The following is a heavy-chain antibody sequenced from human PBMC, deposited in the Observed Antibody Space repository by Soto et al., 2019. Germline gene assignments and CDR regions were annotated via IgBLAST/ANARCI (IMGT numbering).Heavy chain of an antibody. D-gene: IGHD1-26*01. CDR2: IIPIFGKA. V-gene: IGHV1-69*01. CDR1: LGTFSMYA. Sequence: SGXVSFKSSLGTFSMYASILLRQAPGQGLEGMGGIIPIFGKANYAQKFQGRVTITADGSTSTAYMELSSLRFEDTAVYYCARAIVGTTTQGWPEPWGKGTL. CDR3: ARAIVGTTTQGWPEP. J-gene: IGHJ5*02.